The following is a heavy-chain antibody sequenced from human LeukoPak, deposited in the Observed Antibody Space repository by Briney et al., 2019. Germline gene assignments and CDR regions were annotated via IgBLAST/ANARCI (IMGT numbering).Heavy chain of an antibody. CDR3: AKASGSNLYDAFDI. D-gene: IGHD3-22*01. CDR1: GLTFDDYA. CDR2: ISWNSGSI. V-gene: IGHV3-9*01. Sequence: GKCLRLSCAVSGLTFDDYATQWVKQAPGKGLEWVSGISWNSGSIGYADSVKGRSIISRDNAKNSLYLQMNSLRAEDRALSSFAKASGSNLYDAFDIWGQGTMVTVSS. J-gene: IGHJ3*02.